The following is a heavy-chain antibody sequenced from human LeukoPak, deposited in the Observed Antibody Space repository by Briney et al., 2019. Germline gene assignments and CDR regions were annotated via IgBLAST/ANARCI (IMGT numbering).Heavy chain of an antibody. Sequence: GGSLRLSCAASGFTFSTYSMNWVRQAPGRGLEWISYIRSRDSTILYTESVRGRFTISSDNAKGSLFLQMNSLRDEDTAVYYCARDQDWAFDYWGQGTLVTVSS. CDR1: GFTFSTYS. V-gene: IGHV3-48*02. J-gene: IGHJ4*02. CDR3: ARDQDWAFDY. CDR2: IRSRDSTI. D-gene: IGHD3-9*01.